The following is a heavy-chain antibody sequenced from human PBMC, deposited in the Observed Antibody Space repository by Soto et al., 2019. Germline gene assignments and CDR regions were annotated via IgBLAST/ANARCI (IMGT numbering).Heavy chain of an antibody. CDR1: GGSLSSSAYS. V-gene: IGHV4-30-2*01. CDR2: IYQSGST. Sequence: QMHLQESGSGLVKPSQTLSLTCAVSGGSLSSSAYSWSWIRQPPGKGLEWIGFIYQSGSTYYNPSLKSRVTMSLDRPKNQCSLKLSSVTAADTAVYYCARELLFYDSDGFSWDDAFDIWGQGTMVTVSS. D-gene: IGHD3-22*01. J-gene: IGHJ3*02. CDR3: ARELLFYDSDGFSWDDAFDI.